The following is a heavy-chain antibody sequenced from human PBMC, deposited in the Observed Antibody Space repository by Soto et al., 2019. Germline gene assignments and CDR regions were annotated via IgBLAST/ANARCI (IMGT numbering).Heavy chain of an antibody. V-gene: IGHV3-23*01. CDR2: ISGSGGST. D-gene: IGHD3-22*01. CDR1: GFTFSSYA. Sequence: GGSLRLSCAASGFTFSSYAMSWVRQAPGKGLEWVSAISGSGGSTYYADSVKGRFTIPRDNSKNTLYLQMNSLRAEDTAVYYCAKELRYYDSSGYYYDYWGQGTLVTVSS. CDR3: AKELRYYDSSGYYYDY. J-gene: IGHJ4*02.